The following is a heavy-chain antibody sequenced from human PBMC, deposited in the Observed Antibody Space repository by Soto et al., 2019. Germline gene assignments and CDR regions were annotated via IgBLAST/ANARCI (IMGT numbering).Heavy chain of an antibody. V-gene: IGHV1-46*01. D-gene: IGHD3-9*01. CDR2: INPSGGST. Sequence: GASVKASCKASGYTFTSYYMHWVRQAPGQGLEWMGIINPSGGSTSYAQKFQGGVTMTRDTSTSTVYMELSSLRSEDTAVYYCARASDILTGPPSAFDIWGQGTMVTVSS. CDR1: GYTFTSYY. J-gene: IGHJ3*02. CDR3: ARASDILTGPPSAFDI.